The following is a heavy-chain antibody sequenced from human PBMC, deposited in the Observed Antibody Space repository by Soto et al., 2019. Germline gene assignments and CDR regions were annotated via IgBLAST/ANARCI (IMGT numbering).Heavy chain of an antibody. CDR1: GYSGSSNSAA. CDR2: TYYRCKLXX. D-gene: IGHD1-1*01. Sequence: LQTLSLTCSISGYSGSSNSAAWNWIRQSPSRGVDWLGRTYYRCKLXXDCAVSVXXRRTISPDTSXNQFSLQLNSVTPEEXAVYYCARDSSGTTDYWRQGTLVTVSS. CDR3: ARDSSGTTDY. J-gene: IGHJ4*02. V-gene: IGHV6-1*01.